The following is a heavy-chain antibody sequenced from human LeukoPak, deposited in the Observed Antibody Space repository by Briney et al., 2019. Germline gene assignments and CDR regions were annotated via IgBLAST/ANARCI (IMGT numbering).Heavy chain of an antibody. CDR2: ISYDGSNK. D-gene: IGHD6-19*01. CDR3: AGQWLVNEEAFDP. Sequence: GGSLRLSCAASGFTFSNYAMHWVRQAPGKGLEWVAVISYDGSNKYYADSVKGRFTISRDNSKNTLYLQMNSLRADDTAVYYCAGQWLVNEEAFDPWGQGTLVTVSS. V-gene: IGHV3-30-3*01. J-gene: IGHJ5*02. CDR1: GFTFSNYA.